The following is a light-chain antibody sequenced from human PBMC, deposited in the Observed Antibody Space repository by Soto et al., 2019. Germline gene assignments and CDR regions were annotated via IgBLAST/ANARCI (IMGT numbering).Light chain of an antibody. CDR2: EVN. Sequence: QSALTQPPSASGSPGQSVTISCTGTSSDVGGYNYVSWYQQYPGKAPQLVIYEVNKRPSGVPDRFSGYKSGNTAYLTVFGLQAEEEADYYCSSYVGTKSYVFGTGTKLTVL. V-gene: IGLV2-8*01. CDR3: SSYVGTKSYV. CDR1: SSDVGGYNY. J-gene: IGLJ1*01.